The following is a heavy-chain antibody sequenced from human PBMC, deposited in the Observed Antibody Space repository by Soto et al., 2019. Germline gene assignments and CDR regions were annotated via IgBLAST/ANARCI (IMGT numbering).Heavy chain of an antibody. CDR1: GYTFTGFP. J-gene: IGHJ4*02. D-gene: IGHD2-2*03. Sequence: QIQLVQYGAEVKKPGASVKVSCKASGYTFTGFPIHWVRQAPGQRLEWMGWINAGSGKAESAQKFQGGVTINRDTSASTVYMELNSLRPEDTAVYYCARVEIVGFDYWGQGTLVTVSS. CDR2: INAGSGKA. CDR3: ARVEIVGFDY. V-gene: IGHV1-3*01.